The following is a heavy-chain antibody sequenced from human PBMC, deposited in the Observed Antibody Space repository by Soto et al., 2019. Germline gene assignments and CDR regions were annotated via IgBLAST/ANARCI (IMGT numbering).Heavy chain of an antibody. CDR3: VTHSSGSYFDY. D-gene: IGHD6-19*01. CDR1: GFTFSSYA. Sequence: GGSLRLSCSASGFTFSSYAMHWVRQAPGKGLEYVSTISSNGGSTYYADSVKGRFTISRDNSKNTLYLQMSSLRTEDTAVFYCVTHSSGSYFDYWGPGTLVTVS. J-gene: IGHJ4*02. V-gene: IGHV3-64D*06. CDR2: ISSNGGST.